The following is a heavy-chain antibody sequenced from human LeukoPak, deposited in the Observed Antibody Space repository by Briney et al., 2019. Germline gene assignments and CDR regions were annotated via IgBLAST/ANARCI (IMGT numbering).Heavy chain of an antibody. Sequence: SETLSLTCTVSGGSVSSRTYYWSWIRQPPGEGLEWLGFISYSGYTKFNPSLESRITISVDTSRNQFSLKLSSVTAADTAVYYCARVNTVTAGVLWYFDYWGQGTLVTVSS. CDR2: ISYSGYT. CDR1: GGSVSSRTYY. V-gene: IGHV4-61*01. CDR3: ARVNTVTAGVLWYFDY. J-gene: IGHJ4*02. D-gene: IGHD4-17*01.